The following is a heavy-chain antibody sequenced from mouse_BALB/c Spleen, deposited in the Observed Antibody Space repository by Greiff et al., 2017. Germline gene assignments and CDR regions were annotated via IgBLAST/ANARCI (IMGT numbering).Heavy chain of an antibody. V-gene: IGHV5-6-3*01. CDR3: ARLNWVYAMDY. CDR2: INSNGGST. D-gene: IGHD4-1*01. CDR1: GFTFSSYG. Sequence: EVHLVESGGGLVQPGGSLKLSCAASGFTFSSYGMSWVRQTPDKRLELVATINSNGGSTYYPDSVKGRFTISRDNAKNTLYLQMSSLKSEDTAMYYCARLNWVYAMDYWGQGTSVTVSS. J-gene: IGHJ4*01.